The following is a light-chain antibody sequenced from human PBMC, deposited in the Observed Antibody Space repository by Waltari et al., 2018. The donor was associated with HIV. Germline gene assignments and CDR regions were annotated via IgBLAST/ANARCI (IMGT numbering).Light chain of an antibody. J-gene: IGLJ2*01. Sequence: SYVLTQSHSVSVALGQTARIACGGNHIGRKSVPWYQQQPGQAPALVIYDDRDRRSGIPERCAGSNSGHTATLSIGRVEAGDEADYYCQVWESSSEHVVIGGGTKLAV. V-gene: IGLV3-21*02. CDR2: DDR. CDR1: HIGRKS. CDR3: QVWESSSEHVV.